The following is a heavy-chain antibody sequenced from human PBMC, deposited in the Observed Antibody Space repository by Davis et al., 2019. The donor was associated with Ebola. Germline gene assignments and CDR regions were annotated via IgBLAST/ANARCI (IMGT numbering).Heavy chain of an antibody. Sequence: ASVKVSCKASGYTFTSYAMHWVRQAPGQRLEWMGWINAGNGNTKYSQKFQGRVTMTTDTSTSTAYMELRSLRSDDTAVYYCARDPPALMITFGGVIPNDYWGQGTLVTVSS. D-gene: IGHD3-16*02. V-gene: IGHV1-3*01. CDR2: INAGNGNT. CDR3: ARDPPALMITFGGVIPNDY. J-gene: IGHJ4*02. CDR1: GYTFTSYA.